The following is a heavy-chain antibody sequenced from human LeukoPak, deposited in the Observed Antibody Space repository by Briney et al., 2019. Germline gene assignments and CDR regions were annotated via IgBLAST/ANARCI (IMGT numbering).Heavy chain of an antibody. CDR2: IYHSGST. CDR1: GGSISSSNW. J-gene: IGHJ4*02. D-gene: IGHD3-9*01. CDR3: ARLGVQPDYFDWPLDDY. V-gene: IGHV4-4*02. Sequence: PSGTLSLTCAVSGGSISSSNWWSWVRQPPGKGLEWIGEIYHSGSTNYNPSLKSRVTISVDKSKNQFSLKLSSVTAADTAVYYCARLGVQPDYFDWPLDDYWGQGTLVTVSS.